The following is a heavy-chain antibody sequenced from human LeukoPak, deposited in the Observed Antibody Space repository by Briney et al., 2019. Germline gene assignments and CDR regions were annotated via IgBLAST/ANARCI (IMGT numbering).Heavy chain of an antibody. CDR1: GFTFSSYG. Sequence: GGSLRLSCAASGFTFSSYGMHWVRQAPGKGLEWVAVISYDGSNKYYADSVKGRFTISRDNSKNTLYLQMNSLRAEDTAVYYCAKDRDSYGFFDYWGQGTLVTVSS. V-gene: IGHV3-30*18. CDR2: ISYDGSNK. J-gene: IGHJ4*02. CDR3: AKDRDSYGFFDY. D-gene: IGHD5-18*01.